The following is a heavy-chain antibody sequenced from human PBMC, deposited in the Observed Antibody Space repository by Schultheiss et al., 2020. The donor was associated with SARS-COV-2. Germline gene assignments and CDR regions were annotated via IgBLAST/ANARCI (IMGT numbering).Heavy chain of an antibody. Sequence: SETLSLTCTVSGGSISSYYWSWIRQPAGKGLEWIGRIYTSGSTNYNPSLKSRVTISVDKSKNQFSLKLSSVTAADTAVYYCARHRGDYYYYYGMDVWGQGTTVTVSS. D-gene: IGHD3-10*01. CDR3: ARHRGDYYYYYGMDV. CDR2: IYTSGST. CDR1: GGSISSYY. V-gene: IGHV4-4*07. J-gene: IGHJ6*02.